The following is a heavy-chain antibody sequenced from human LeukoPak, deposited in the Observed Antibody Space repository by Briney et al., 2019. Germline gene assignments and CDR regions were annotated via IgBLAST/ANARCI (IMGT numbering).Heavy chain of an antibody. CDR1: GGSISSSSYY. D-gene: IGHD2-2*01. CDR3: ATHGYCSATSCYV. CDR2: LYYSGST. Sequence: SETLSLTCTVSGGSISSSSYYWGWIRQPPGKGLEWIGSLYYSGSTYYNPSLESRVTISVDTSKNQFSQRLSSVTAADTALYYCATHGYCSATSCYVWGQGTLVTVSS. J-gene: IGHJ4*02. V-gene: IGHV4-39*01.